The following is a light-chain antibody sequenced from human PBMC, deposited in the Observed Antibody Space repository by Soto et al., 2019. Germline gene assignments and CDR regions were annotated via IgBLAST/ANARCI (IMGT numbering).Light chain of an antibody. J-gene: IGKJ3*01. CDR2: GTS. CDR3: QQYGGSPPVFT. CDR1: QRVRSNY. Sequence: EIVLTQSPGTLSLSPGERATLSCRASQRVRSNYLAWYQQKPGQAPRLVMYGTSNRATGIPDRFSGSGSGTAFILTISRVEPEDFAVYFCQQYGGSPPVFTFGPGTKVEIK. V-gene: IGKV3-20*01.